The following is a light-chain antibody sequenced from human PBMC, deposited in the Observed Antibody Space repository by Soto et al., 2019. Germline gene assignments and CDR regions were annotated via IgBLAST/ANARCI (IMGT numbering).Light chain of an antibody. V-gene: IGLV2-8*01. CDR1: SSDVGGYNY. Sequence: QSVLTQPPSASGSPGQSVTISCTGTSSDVGGYNYVSWYQQPPGKAPLLMISEVSKRPSGVPDRFSGSKSGNTASLTVSGLQAEDEADYYCSSFAGNNNLVFGGGTKLTVL. J-gene: IGLJ2*01. CDR3: SSFAGNNNLV. CDR2: EVS.